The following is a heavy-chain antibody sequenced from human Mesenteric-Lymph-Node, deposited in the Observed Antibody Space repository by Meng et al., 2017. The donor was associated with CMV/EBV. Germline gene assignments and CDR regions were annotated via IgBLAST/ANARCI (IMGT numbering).Heavy chain of an antibody. D-gene: IGHD3-22*01. CDR1: GFTFSSYW. V-gene: IGHV3-74*01. CDR2: INSDGSST. J-gene: IGHJ4*02. Sequence: GESLKISCAASGFTFSSYWMHWVRQAPGKRLVWVSRINSDGSSTSYADSVKGRFTISRDNAKNALFLQMNSLRADDTAVYYCASGLPTSSGYYYAGYWGQGALVTVSS. CDR3: ASGLPTSSGYYYAGY.